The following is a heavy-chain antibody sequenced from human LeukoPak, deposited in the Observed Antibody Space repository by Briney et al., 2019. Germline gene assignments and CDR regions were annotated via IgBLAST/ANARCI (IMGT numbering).Heavy chain of an antibody. CDR2: ISKDKSFE. CDR3: AIPRHDAFDI. J-gene: IGHJ3*02. Sequence: PGGSLRLSCVASGFTFGSYNMHRVRQAPGKGLEWVAVISKDKSFEYYGDSVKGRFTISRDNPRNTLYLQMNSLRAEDTAVYYCAIPRHDAFDIWGQGTMVTVSS. CDR1: GFTFGSYN. V-gene: IGHV3-33*08.